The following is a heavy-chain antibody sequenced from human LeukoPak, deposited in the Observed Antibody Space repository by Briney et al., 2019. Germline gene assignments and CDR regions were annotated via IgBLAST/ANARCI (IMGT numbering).Heavy chain of an antibody. CDR2: IYSSGST. J-gene: IGHJ5*02. V-gene: IGHV4-59*01. Sequence: PSETLSLTCTVSGGSISNYYWNWLRQPPGKGLEWIGYIYSSGSTNYNPSLKSRVTISVDTSKNQFSLKLTSVTAADTAVYYCARDLGRAGYNWFDPWGQGTLVTVSS. CDR1: GGSISNYY. D-gene: IGHD3/OR15-3a*01. CDR3: ARDLGRAGYNWFDP.